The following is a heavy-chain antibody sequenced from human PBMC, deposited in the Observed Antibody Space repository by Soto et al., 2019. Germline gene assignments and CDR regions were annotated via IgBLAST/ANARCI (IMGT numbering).Heavy chain of an antibody. J-gene: IGHJ4*02. CDR1: GFTFDDYA. Sequence: EVQLVESGGGLVQPGRSLRLSCAASGFTFDDYAMHWVRQAPGKGLEWVSGISWNSGSIGYADSVKGRFTISSDNAKNSLYLQMNSLRSEDTALYYCAKDMGYDLSPLGYFDYWGQGTLVTVSS. CDR3: AKDMGYDLSPLGYFDY. CDR2: ISWNSGSI. D-gene: IGHD5-12*01. V-gene: IGHV3-9*01.